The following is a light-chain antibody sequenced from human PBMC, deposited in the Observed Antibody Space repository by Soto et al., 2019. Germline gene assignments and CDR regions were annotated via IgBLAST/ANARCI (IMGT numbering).Light chain of an antibody. CDR3: QTWGTGIRV. V-gene: IGLV4-69*01. CDR1: SGHRNYA. Sequence: HPVLTQSPSASASLGASVTLTCTLSSGHRNYAIAWHQQHPEKGPRYLMKVNIDGSHNKGDGIPDRFSGSSSGAERYLTISSLQSEDEADYYCQTWGTGIRVFGGGTKLTVL. CDR2: VNIDGSH. J-gene: IGLJ2*01.